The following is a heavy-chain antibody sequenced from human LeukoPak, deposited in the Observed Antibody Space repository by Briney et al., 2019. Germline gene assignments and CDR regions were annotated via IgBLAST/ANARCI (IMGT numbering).Heavy chain of an antibody. Sequence: GGSLRLSCAASGFTFSDYYMSWIRQAPGKGLEWVSAISGSGGSTYYADSVKGRFTISRDNSKNTLYLQMNSLRAEDTAVYYCAKDHSGSYFAYNWFDPWGQGTLVTVSS. D-gene: IGHD1-26*01. CDR1: GFTFSDYY. J-gene: IGHJ5*02. CDR3: AKDHSGSYFAYNWFDP. V-gene: IGHV3-23*01. CDR2: ISGSGGST.